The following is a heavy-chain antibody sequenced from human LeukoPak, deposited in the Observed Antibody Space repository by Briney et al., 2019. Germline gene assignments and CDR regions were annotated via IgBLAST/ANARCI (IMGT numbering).Heavy chain of an antibody. Sequence: GGSLRLSCAASGFTFSDYYMSWIRQAPGKGLEWVSYISSSGSTIYYADSVKGRLTISRDNAKNSLYLQMNSLRAEDTAVYYCASLSVAGRNFDYWGQGTLVTVSS. CDR1: GFTFSDYY. CDR3: ASLSVAGRNFDY. V-gene: IGHV3-11*01. D-gene: IGHD6-19*01. J-gene: IGHJ4*02. CDR2: ISSSGSTI.